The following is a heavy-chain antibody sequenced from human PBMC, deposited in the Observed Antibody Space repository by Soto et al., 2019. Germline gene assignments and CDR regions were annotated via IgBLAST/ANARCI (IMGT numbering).Heavy chain of an antibody. Sequence: EVQLLESGGTLVQPGESLRLSCAASRFTFNNYAMVWVRQAPGKGLEWVSVISGSGSHTYYADSVRGRFTISRDNSKNTLFLQMDSLRVEDTALYYCAKETRDTAMPVGVFDSWGQGTLVTVSS. V-gene: IGHV3-23*01. CDR2: ISGSGSHT. CDR1: RFTFNNYA. D-gene: IGHD5-18*01. J-gene: IGHJ4*02. CDR3: AKETRDTAMPVGVFDS.